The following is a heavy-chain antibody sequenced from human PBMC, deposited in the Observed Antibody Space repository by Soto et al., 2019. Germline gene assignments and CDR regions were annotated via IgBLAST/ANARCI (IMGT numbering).Heavy chain of an antibody. J-gene: IGHJ3*02. Sequence: EVQLVESGGGLVHPGGSLGLSCAASGFTFSSHWMSWVRQAPGKGLEWVANIRQDGREEQYLDSVKGRFTLSRDNAKNSLYLQMNGLRVEDTAVYHCAKSEGYSFDIRGQGTLVTVSS. CDR3: AKSEGYSFDI. V-gene: IGHV3-7*01. CDR1: GFTFSSHW. D-gene: IGHD6-13*01. CDR2: IRQDGREE.